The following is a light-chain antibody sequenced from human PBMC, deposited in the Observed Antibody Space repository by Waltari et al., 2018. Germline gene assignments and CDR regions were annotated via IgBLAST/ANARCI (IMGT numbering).Light chain of an antibody. CDR3: QSYDTSLSGWV. CDR2: LNS. J-gene: IGLJ3*02. V-gene: IGLV1-40*01. Sequence: QSVLTQPPSVSGAPGPRVTISCTGSGSTTGAGEAGPWFQQLPGTAPKLLIYLNSNRPSGVPDRFSGSKSGTSASLAITGLQAEDEADYYCQSYDTSLSGWVFGGGTKLTVL. CDR1: GSTTGAGEA.